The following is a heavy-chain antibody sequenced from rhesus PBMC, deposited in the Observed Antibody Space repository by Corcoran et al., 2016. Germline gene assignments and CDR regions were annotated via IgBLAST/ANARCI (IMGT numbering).Heavy chain of an antibody. J-gene: IGHJ6*01. V-gene: IGHV3-103*01. CDR3: AKGYSNYWADYYGVDS. CDR2: IKRGGDRT. Sequence: EVQVVETGGGLVQPGGSLRLSCAASGFTFSSYAMQWVRQAPGKGREWISAIKRGGDRTYYADSVKGRLTIARDNSKNTRSLQMNSLRTEDTAMYYWAKGYSNYWADYYGVDSWGQGVVVTVSS. D-gene: IGHD4-23*01. CDR1: GFTFSSYA.